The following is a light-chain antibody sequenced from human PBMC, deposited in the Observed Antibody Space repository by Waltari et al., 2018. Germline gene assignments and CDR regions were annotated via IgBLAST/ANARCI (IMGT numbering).Light chain of an antibody. Sequence: EIVLTQSPGTLSLSPGDRATLSCRASQSLTKRYLVWDQQKPGQAPRLLIYGASSRAAGIPDRFSGSGSGTDFTRTISRLEPEDSAVYYCQQYGSSVMYTFGQGTKLEIK. CDR2: GAS. CDR1: QSLTKRY. CDR3: QQYGSSVMYT. V-gene: IGKV3-20*01. J-gene: IGKJ2*01.